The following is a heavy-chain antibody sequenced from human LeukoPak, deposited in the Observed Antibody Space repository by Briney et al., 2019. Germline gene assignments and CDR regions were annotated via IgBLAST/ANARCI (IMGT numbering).Heavy chain of an antibody. V-gene: IGHV1-18*01. CDR2: ISAYNGNT. CDR3: ARDYGGNFLPGTTVFDY. J-gene: IGHJ4*02. D-gene: IGHD4-23*01. CDR1: GYTFTSYG. Sequence: ASVKVSGKASGYTFTSYGISWVRQAPGQGLEWMGWISAYNGNTNYAQKLQGRVTMTTDTSTSTACMELRSLRSDDTAVYYCARDYGGNFLPGTTVFDYWGQGTLVTVSS.